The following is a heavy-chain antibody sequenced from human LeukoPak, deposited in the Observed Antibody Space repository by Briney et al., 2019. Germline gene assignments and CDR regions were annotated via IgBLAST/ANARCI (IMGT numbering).Heavy chain of an antibody. J-gene: IGHJ4*02. CDR3: AYGGAAADCYFDY. Sequence: SETLSLTCTVSGGRMSGDSLTDSNYYWVWIRQPPGKGLEWIGYIYYSGSTNYNPSLKSRVTISVDTSKNQFSLKLSSVTAADTAVYYCAYGGAAADCYFDYWGQGTLVTVSS. CDR1: GGRMSGDSLTDSNYY. CDR2: IYYSGST. V-gene: IGHV4-61*05. D-gene: IGHD6-13*01.